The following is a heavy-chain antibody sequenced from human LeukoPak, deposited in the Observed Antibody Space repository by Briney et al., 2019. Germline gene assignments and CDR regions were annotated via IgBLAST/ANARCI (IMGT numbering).Heavy chain of an antibody. CDR1: GASMSGYY. V-gene: IGHV4-59*08. D-gene: IGHD3-22*01. Sequence: SETLSLTCSVSGASMSGYYWSWIRQSPGKGLVWIGYIYSSGTTNYNPSLKSRVTMSVDLSRNQFSLALNSVTAADPALYYCARHFTYYYDSSGYPRDIFDIWGQGTMVTVSS. J-gene: IGHJ3*02. CDR2: IYSSGTT. CDR3: ARHFTYYYDSSGYPRDIFDI.